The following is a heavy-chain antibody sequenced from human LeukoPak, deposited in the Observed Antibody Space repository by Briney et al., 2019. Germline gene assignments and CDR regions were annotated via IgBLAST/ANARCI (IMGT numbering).Heavy chain of an antibody. CDR2: ISNDGSNK. V-gene: IGHV3-30*18. Sequence: PGRSLRLSCAASGFTFSSYGMHWVRQAPGKGLEWVAVISNDGSNKYYADSVKGRVTISRVQSTNTVYLQMNSLRADDTAVYYCAKAHCSSTSCSRADNWGQGTLVTVSS. CDR3: AKAHCSSTSCSRADN. D-gene: IGHD2-2*01. CDR1: GFTFSSYG. J-gene: IGHJ4*02.